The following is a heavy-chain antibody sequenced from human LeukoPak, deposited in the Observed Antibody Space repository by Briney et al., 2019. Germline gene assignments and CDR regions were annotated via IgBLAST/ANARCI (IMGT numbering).Heavy chain of an antibody. CDR2: ISSGGYST. J-gene: IGHJ4*02. CDR3: AKDLTQQLEHFDF. Sequence: PGGSLRLSCAASGFTFSNYAMSWVRQAPGKGLDWVLGISSGGYSTYYADSVKGRFTISRDNSKNTLYLRMNSLRAEDTAVYYCAKDLTQQLEHFDFWGQGTLVTVSS. V-gene: IGHV3-23*01. D-gene: IGHD6-13*01. CDR1: GFTFSNYA.